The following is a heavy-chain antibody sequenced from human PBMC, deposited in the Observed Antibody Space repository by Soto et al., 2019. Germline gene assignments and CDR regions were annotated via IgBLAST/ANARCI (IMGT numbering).Heavy chain of an antibody. V-gene: IGHV1-69*02. CDR3: ARHLRDDYGDDRAFDI. Sequence: ASVKVSCKASGGTFSSYTISWVRQAPGQGLEWMGRINPIHGKTNYAQKFQGRVTITTDKSASTAYMELSSLRSEDTAVYYCARHLRDDYGDDRAFDIWGQGTMVTVSS. D-gene: IGHD4-17*01. CDR2: INPIHGKT. CDR1: GGTFSSYT. J-gene: IGHJ3*02.